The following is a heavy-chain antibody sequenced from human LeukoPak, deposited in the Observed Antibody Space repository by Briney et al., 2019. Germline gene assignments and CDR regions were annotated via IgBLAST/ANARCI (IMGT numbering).Heavy chain of an antibody. CDR1: GYTFTSYG. CDR3: ARGYGITMIVVVPHFDY. CDR2: ISAYNGNT. J-gene: IGHJ4*02. V-gene: IGHV1-18*01. Sequence: ASVKVSCKASGYTFTSYGISWVRQAPGQGLEWMGWISAYNGNTNYAQKLQGRVTMTTDTSTSTAYMELRSLRSDDTAVYYCARGYGITMIVVVPHFDYWGQGTPVTVSS. D-gene: IGHD3-22*01.